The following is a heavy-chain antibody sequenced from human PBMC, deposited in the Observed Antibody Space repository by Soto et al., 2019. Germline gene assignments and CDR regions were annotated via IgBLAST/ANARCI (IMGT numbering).Heavy chain of an antibody. D-gene: IGHD2-8*01. V-gene: IGHV1-2*04. Sequence: ASVKVSCKASGYSFTDYHIHWVRQAPGQGLEWLGRINPKSGGTSTAQKFQGWVTMTTDTSISTASMELTRLTSDDTAIYYCARGDSTDCSNRVCSFFYNHDMDVWVQGTTVTV. CDR2: INPKSGGT. J-gene: IGHJ6*02. CDR3: ARGDSTDCSNRVCSFFYNHDMDV. CDR1: GYSFTDYH.